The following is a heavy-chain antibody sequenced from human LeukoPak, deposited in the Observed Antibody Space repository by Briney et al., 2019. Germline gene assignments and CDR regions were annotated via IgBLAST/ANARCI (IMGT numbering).Heavy chain of an antibody. D-gene: IGHD5-12*01. J-gene: IGHJ5*02. CDR1: GFTFRSYG. CDR3: AKDKPGGYGSFDP. Sequence: GGSLRLSCAASGFTFRSYGMSWVRQAPGKGLEWVSFISGGDGTIYYADSVKGRFTISRDNSKNTLYLQLNSLRAEDTAVYYCAKDKPGGYGSFDPWGQGTLVTVSS. CDR2: ISGGDGTI. V-gene: IGHV3-23*01.